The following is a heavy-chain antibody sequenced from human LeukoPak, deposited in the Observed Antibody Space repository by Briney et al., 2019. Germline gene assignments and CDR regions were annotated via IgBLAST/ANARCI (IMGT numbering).Heavy chain of an antibody. CDR1: GFTFSSYW. J-gene: IGHJ4*02. V-gene: IGHV3-74*01. CDR2: INTDGSST. Sequence: GGSLRLSCAASGFTFSSYWMHWVRHAPGKGLVWVSRINTDGSSTSYADSVKGRFTISRDNAKNTLYLQMNSLRAEDTAVYYCARGGYDFWSGYYPSDYWGQGTLVTVSS. CDR3: ARGGYDFWSGYYPSDY. D-gene: IGHD3-3*01.